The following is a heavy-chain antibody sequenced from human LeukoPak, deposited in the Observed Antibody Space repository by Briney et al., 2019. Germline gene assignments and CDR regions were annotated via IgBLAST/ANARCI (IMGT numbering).Heavy chain of an antibody. V-gene: IGHV2-5*02. J-gene: IGHJ4*02. Sequence: SGPTLVKPTQTLTLTCTFSGFSLSTRGVGVGWIRQPPGKALEWLALIYWDDDKRYSPSLKSRLTITKDTSKNQVVLTMTNMDPVDTATYYCARAGTTRPFDYWGQGTLVTVSS. CDR3: ARAGTTRPFDY. D-gene: IGHD3-10*01. CDR2: IYWDDDK. CDR1: GFSLSTRGVG.